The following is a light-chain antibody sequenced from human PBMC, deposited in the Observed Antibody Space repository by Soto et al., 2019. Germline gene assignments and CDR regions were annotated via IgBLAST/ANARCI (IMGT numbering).Light chain of an antibody. V-gene: IGKV1-5*03. Sequence: IQMTQSPSTLYASVGARVTITCRARQSISSWLAWYQQKPGKAPKLLIYKASSLESGVPSRFSGSGSGTEFTLTISSLQPADFATYYGQEYNSYAVTFGQGTKLEIK. CDR3: QEYNSYAVT. J-gene: IGKJ2*01. CDR1: QSISSW. CDR2: KAS.